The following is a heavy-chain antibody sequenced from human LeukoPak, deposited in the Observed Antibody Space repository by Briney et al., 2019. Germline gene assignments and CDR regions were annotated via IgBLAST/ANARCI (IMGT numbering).Heavy chain of an antibody. Sequence: ASVKVSCKASGYTFTGYYMHWVRQAPGQGLEWMGWINPNSGGTNYAQKFQGRVTMTRDTSISTAYMELSRLRSDDTAVYYCAMSSGSFSDAFDIWGQGTMVTVSS. D-gene: IGHD1-26*01. J-gene: IGHJ3*02. CDR1: GYTFTGYY. CDR2: INPNSGGT. CDR3: AMSSGSFSDAFDI. V-gene: IGHV1-2*02.